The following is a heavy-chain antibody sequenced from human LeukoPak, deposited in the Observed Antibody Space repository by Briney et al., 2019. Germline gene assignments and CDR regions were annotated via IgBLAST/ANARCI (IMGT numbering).Heavy chain of an antibody. CDR2: IYSGGST. V-gene: IGHV3-53*01. D-gene: IGHD5-18*01. CDR1: GFTFSSNY. Sequence: PGGSLRLSCAASGFTFSSNYMSWVRQAPGKGLEWVSVIYSGGSTYYADSVKGRLTISRDNSKNTLYLQMNSLRAEDTAVYYCARDIPKYGYGARADYWGQGTLVTVSS. CDR3: ARDIPKYGYGARADY. J-gene: IGHJ4*02.